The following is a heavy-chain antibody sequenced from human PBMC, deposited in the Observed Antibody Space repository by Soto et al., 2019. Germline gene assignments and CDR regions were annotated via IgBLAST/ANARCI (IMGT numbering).Heavy chain of an antibody. J-gene: IGHJ4*02. Sequence: GGSLRLSCAASGFTFSSYAMSWVRQAPGKGLEWVSAISGSGGSTYYADSVKGRFTISRDNSKNTLYLQMNSLRAEDTAVYYCAKDLSDYGGNVGYFDYWGQGTLVTVSS. CDR1: GFTFSSYA. CDR2: ISGSGGST. V-gene: IGHV3-23*01. D-gene: IGHD4-17*01. CDR3: AKDLSDYGGNVGYFDY.